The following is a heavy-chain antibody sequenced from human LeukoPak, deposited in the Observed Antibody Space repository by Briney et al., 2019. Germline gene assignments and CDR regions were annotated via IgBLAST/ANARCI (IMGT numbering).Heavy chain of an antibody. Sequence: GGSLRLSCAASGFTFSSYWMSWVRQAPGKGLAWVANIKQDGSEKYYVDSVKGRFTISRDNAKNSLYLQMNSLRAEDTAVYYCAREARYYYDSSGYSFDPWGQGTLVTVSS. J-gene: IGHJ5*02. D-gene: IGHD3-22*01. CDR3: AREARYYYDSSGYSFDP. CDR2: IKQDGSEK. V-gene: IGHV3-7*03. CDR1: GFTFSSYW.